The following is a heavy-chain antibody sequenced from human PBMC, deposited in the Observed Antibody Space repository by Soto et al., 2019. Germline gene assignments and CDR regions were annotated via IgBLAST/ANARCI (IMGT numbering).Heavy chain of an antibody. V-gene: IGHV5-51*01. CDR2: IYPGDSDT. D-gene: IGHD4-4*01. J-gene: IGHJ6*03. Sequence: GESLKISCKGSGYSFTSYWIGWVCQMPGKGLEWMGIIYPGDSDTRYSPSFQGQVTISADKSISTAYLQWSSLKASDTAMYYCARHVEAYYSNYDGDYYYYMDVWGKGTTVTVSS. CDR1: GYSFTSYW. CDR3: ARHVEAYYSNYDGDYYYYMDV.